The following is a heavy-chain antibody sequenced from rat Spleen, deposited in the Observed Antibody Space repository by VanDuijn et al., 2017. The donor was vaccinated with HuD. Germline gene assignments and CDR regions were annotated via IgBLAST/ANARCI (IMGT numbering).Heavy chain of an antibody. CDR2: INKDSRKI. Sequence: EVKLVESGGGLVQPGRSLKLSCAASGFNFNDHWMGWVRQAPGKGLEWMGEINKDSRKINYTPSFKNKYTISRYNTQNTLYLQMSKLGSEDTAIYYCAREVFGVHYCGQGVMVTVSS. V-gene: IGHV4-2*01. D-gene: IGHD4-3*01. CDR1: GFNFNDHW. CDR3: AREVFGVHY. J-gene: IGHJ2*01.